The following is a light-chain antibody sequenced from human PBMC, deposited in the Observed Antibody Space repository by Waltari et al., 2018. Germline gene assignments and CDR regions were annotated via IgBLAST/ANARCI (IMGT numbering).Light chain of an antibody. CDR3: QQYNSYSGT. CDR2: KAS. V-gene: IGKV1-5*03. Sequence: DIQMTQSPSTLSASVGYSVTITCRASQSISTWLAWYQQKPGKAPILLIYKASTLESGVPSRFSGSGSGTEFTLTISSLQPDDFATYYCQQYNSYSGTFGQGTKVEIK. CDR1: QSISTW. J-gene: IGKJ1*01.